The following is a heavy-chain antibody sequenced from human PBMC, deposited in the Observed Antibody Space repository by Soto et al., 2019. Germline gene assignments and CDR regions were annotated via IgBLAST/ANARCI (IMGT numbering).Heavy chain of an antibody. V-gene: IGHV3-23*01. Sequence: EVQLLESGGGLVQPGGSLRLSCAASGFTFSSYAMSWVRQAPGKGLEWVSAISGSGGSTYYADSVKGRFTISRDNSKNTLYLQMNSLRAEDTAVYYCAKKTEYSGYDWSHFDYWGQGTLVTVSS. D-gene: IGHD5-12*01. J-gene: IGHJ4*02. CDR2: ISGSGGST. CDR1: GFTFSSYA. CDR3: AKKTEYSGYDWSHFDY.